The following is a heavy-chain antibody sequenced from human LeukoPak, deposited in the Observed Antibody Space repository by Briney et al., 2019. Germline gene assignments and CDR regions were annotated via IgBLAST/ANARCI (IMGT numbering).Heavy chain of an antibody. D-gene: IGHD3-22*01. Sequence: GGSLRLSCAASGFTFSSYAMHWVRQAPGKGLEWVAVISYDGSNKYYADSVKGRFTISRDNSKNTLYLQMNSLRAEDTAVYYCAKDPHYDSSGYSFDPWGQGTLVTVSS. V-gene: IGHV3-30*07. J-gene: IGHJ5*02. CDR3: AKDPHYDSSGYSFDP. CDR2: ISYDGSNK. CDR1: GFTFSSYA.